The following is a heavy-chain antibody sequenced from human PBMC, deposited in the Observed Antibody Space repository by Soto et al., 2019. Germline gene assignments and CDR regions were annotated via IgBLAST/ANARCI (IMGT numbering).Heavy chain of an antibody. CDR2: VYRTGST. D-gene: IGHD6-13*01. J-gene: IGHJ4*02. V-gene: IGHV4-4*02. Sequence: SETLSLTCAVSGGSISTSNWCSWVRQPPGKGLEWIGEVYRTGSTNYNPSLESRLTISVDKSKNQFSLKLTSVTAADTAVYYCARARATIAAAAIFDCWGQGTLVTVSS. CDR3: ARARATIAAAAIFDC. CDR1: GGSISTSNW.